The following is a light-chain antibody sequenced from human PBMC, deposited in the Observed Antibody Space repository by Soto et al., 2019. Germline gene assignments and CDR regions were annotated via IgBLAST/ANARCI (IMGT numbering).Light chain of an antibody. Sequence: EIVMTQSPATLSVSPGERATLSCRASQSVGSDLAWYQQKPGQAPRLVIYGASTRATGIPARFSGSGSGTDFTLTISRLEPEDFAVYYCHQYDSWPPITFGQGTRLEIK. J-gene: IGKJ5*01. CDR2: GAS. V-gene: IGKV3-15*01. CDR3: HQYDSWPPIT. CDR1: QSVGSD.